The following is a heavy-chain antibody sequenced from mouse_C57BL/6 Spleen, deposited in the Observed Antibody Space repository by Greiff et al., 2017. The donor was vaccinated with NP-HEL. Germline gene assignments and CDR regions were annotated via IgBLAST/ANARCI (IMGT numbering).Heavy chain of an antibody. CDR2: ISYDGSN. J-gene: IGHJ2*01. Sequence: EVKLLESGPGLVKPSQSLSLTCSVTGYSITSGYYWNWIRQFPGNKLEWMGYISYDGSNNYNPSLKNRISITRDTSKNQFFLKLNSVTTEDTATYYCAREGLLPFDYWGQGTTLTVSS. CDR1: GYSITSGYY. V-gene: IGHV3-6*01. D-gene: IGHD1-1*01. CDR3: AREGLLPFDY.